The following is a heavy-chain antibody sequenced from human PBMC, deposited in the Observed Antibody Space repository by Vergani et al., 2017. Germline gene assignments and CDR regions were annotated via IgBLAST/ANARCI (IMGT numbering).Heavy chain of an antibody. Sequence: EVQLVESGGGLVQPGRSLRLSCAASGFTFDDYAMHWVRQAPGKGLEWVSGISWNSGSIGYADSVKGRFTISRDNAKNSLYLQMNSLRAEDMALYYCAKDSAPFYDILTGPFVYWGQGTLVTVSS. CDR2: ISWNSGSI. J-gene: IGHJ4*02. CDR3: AKDSAPFYDILTGPFVY. V-gene: IGHV3-9*03. D-gene: IGHD3-9*01. CDR1: GFTFDDYA.